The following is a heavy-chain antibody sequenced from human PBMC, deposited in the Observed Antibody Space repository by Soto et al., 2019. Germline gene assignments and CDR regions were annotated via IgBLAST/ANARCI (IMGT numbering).Heavy chain of an antibody. CDR3: AREESWVAVAGRWFDP. V-gene: IGHV1-2*02. Sequence: ASVNGSCKAPGYTFTGYYMHWVRQAPGQGLEWMGWINPNSGGTNYAQKFQGRVTMTRDTSISTAYMELSRLRSDDTAVYYCAREESWVAVAGRWFDPWGQGTLVTVSS. J-gene: IGHJ5*02. CDR2: INPNSGGT. CDR1: GYTFTGYY. D-gene: IGHD6-19*01.